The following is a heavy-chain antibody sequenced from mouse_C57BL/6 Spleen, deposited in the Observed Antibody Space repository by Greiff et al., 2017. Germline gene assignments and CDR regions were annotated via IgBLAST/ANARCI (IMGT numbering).Heavy chain of an antibody. CDR3: ARATGWYFDV. Sequence: QVQLQQPGAELVKPGASVKMSCKASGYTFTGYWITWVKQRPGQGLEWIGDIYPGSGSTNYNEKFKSKATLTVDTSSSTAYMQLSSLTSEDSAVYYCARATGWYFDVWGTGTTVTVSS. CDR1: GYTFTGYW. CDR2: IYPGSGST. V-gene: IGHV1-55*01. D-gene: IGHD1-1*01. J-gene: IGHJ1*03.